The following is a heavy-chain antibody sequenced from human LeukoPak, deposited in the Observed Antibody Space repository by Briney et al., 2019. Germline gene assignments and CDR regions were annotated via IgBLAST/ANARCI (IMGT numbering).Heavy chain of an antibody. CDR1: GFTFSSYG. V-gene: IGHV3-30*18. CDR2: ISYDGSNK. CDR3: AKDGHPPYYDILTGFDY. D-gene: IGHD3-9*01. J-gene: IGHJ4*02. Sequence: SGRSLRLSCAASGFTFSSYGMHWVRQAPGKGLEWGAVISYDGSNKYYADSVKGRFTISRDNSKNTLYLQMNSLRAEDTAVYYCAKDGHPPYYDILTGFDYWGQGTLVTVSS.